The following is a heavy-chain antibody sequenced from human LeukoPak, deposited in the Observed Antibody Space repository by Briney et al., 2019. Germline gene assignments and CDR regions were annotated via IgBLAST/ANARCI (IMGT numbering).Heavy chain of an antibody. CDR2: IWYDGSNK. CDR1: GFTLTSYG. D-gene: IGHD5-12*01. CDR3: SSGYDFDY. V-gene: IGHV3-33*01. Sequence: PGRSLRLSCAASGFTLTSYGMHSVRQAPGKGLEWVAVIWYDGSNKYYADSVKGRFTISRDNSKNTLYLQMNSLRAEDTAVYYCSSGYDFDYWGQGTLVTVSS. J-gene: IGHJ4*02.